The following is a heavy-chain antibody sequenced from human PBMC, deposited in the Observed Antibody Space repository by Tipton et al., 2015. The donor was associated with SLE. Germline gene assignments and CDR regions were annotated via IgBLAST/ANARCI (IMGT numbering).Heavy chain of an antibody. J-gene: IGHJ6*02. D-gene: IGHD3-10*01. CDR1: GFTFDDYA. V-gene: IGHV3-9*01. CDR2: LSWNSGSI. Sequence: SLRLSCAASGFTFDDYAMHWVRQAPGKGLEWVSALSWNSGSIGYADFVKGRFTISRDNAKNSLYLQMNSLRAEDTALYYCTKDSGALPGFGMDVWGQGTSVTVSS. CDR3: TKDSGALPGFGMDV.